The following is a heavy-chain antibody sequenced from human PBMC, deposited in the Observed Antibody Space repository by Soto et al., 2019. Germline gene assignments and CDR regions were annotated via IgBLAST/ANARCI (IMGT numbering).Heavy chain of an antibody. J-gene: IGHJ4*02. CDR1: GFTFSSYA. CDR2: ISGSGGST. Sequence: GGSLRLSCASSGFTFSSYAMSWVRQAPGKGLEWVSAISGSGGSTYYADSVKGRFTISRDNSKNTLYLQMNSLRAEDTAVYYCAKDRRPGIAAAGPCFDYWGQGTLVTVSS. CDR3: AKDRRPGIAAAGPCFDY. D-gene: IGHD6-13*01. V-gene: IGHV3-23*01.